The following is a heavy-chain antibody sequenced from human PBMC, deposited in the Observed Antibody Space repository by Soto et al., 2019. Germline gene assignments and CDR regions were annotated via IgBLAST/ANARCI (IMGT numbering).Heavy chain of an antibody. CDR1: GFNFTSSA. J-gene: IGHJ4*02. Sequence: GASVKVSCKASGFNFTSSAVQWVRQARGQRLEWIGWIVVGSGKTNYAQKFQERVTITRDMSTSTAYMELSSLRSEDTAVYYCAADTIFGVVTPNRFDYWGQGTLVTVSS. CDR3: AADTIFGVVTPNRFDY. D-gene: IGHD3-3*01. V-gene: IGHV1-58*01. CDR2: IVVGSGKT.